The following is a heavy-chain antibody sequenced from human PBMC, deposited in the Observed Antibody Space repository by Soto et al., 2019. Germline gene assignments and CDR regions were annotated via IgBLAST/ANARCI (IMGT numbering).Heavy chain of an antibody. D-gene: IGHD6-19*01. J-gene: IGHJ6*02. CDR3: ARGGAAVSYHYYYGMDV. CDR2: IYPGDSDT. V-gene: IGHV5-51*01. CDR1: GYNFASYW. Sequence: GESLKISCKGSGYNFASYWIGWARQMPGKGLEWMGIIYPGDSDTRYIPSFEGQVTISADRSISTAYLQWRSLKASDTATYYCARGGAAVSYHYYYGMDVWGQGTTVTVSS.